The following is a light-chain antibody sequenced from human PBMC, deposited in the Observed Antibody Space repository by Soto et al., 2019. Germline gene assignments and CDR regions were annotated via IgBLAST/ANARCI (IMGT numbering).Light chain of an antibody. CDR1: SSDVGGFNY. V-gene: IGLV2-14*03. Sequence: QSLLTKPAPVSGSPGQAITISCPGTSSDVGGFNYVSWYQQHPGKAPKLMIYDVTNRPSGVSYRFSGSKSGNTASLTISGLQAEDEADYYCNSYTSSSTYVFGTGTKVTVL. J-gene: IGLJ1*01. CDR3: NSYTSSSTYV. CDR2: DVT.